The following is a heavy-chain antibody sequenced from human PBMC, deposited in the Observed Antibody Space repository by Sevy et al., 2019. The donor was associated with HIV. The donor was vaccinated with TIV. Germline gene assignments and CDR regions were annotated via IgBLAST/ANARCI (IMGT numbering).Heavy chain of an antibody. J-gene: IGHJ4*02. D-gene: IGHD3-3*01. V-gene: IGHV4-30-4*01. Sequence: SETLSLTCTVSGDSISSGDHYWSWIRQPPGKGLEWIGYIYYSGSTYYNPSFKSRITISMDTSKNQFSLKLSSVTAADTAVYYCARDRLLGDYDFWSFIDCWGQGTLVTVSS. CDR1: GDSISSGDHY. CDR2: IYYSGST. CDR3: ARDRLLGDYDFWSFIDC.